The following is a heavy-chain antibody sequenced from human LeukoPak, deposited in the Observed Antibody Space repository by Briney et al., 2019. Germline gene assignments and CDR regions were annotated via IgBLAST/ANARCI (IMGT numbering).Heavy chain of an antibody. CDR3: ARVMITFGGVIATDAFDI. CDR2: INHSGST. D-gene: IGHD3-16*02. Sequence: SETLSLTCAVYGGSFSGYYWSWIRQPPGPGLEGIGEINHSGSTNYNPSLTSRVTISVDTSKNQFSLKLSSVTAADTAVYYCARVMITFGGVIATDAFDIWGQGTMVTVSS. J-gene: IGHJ3*02. CDR1: GGSFSGYY. V-gene: IGHV4-34*01.